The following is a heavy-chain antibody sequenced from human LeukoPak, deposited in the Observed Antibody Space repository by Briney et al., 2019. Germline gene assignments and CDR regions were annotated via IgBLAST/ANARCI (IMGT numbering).Heavy chain of an antibody. J-gene: IGHJ4*02. D-gene: IGHD6-19*01. V-gene: IGHV3-74*01. Sequence: GGSLRLSCAASGFTFSKSWMLSVRQAPGKGLESVSRINTDGTVTTYADSVKGRFTVSRDNADNTMFLQMNSVRDEDTAVYYCATKQWLAPPPDSWGQGTPVTVSS. CDR3: ATKQWLAPPPDS. CDR1: GFTFSKSW. CDR2: INTDGTVT.